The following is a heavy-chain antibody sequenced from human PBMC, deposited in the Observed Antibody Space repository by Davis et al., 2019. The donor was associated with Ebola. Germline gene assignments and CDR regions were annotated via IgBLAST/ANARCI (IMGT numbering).Heavy chain of an antibody. CDR2: INHSGST. CDR3: ARDSGWPQFEDDFDI. J-gene: IGHJ3*02. CDR1: GGSFSRYY. D-gene: IGHD5-24*01. Sequence: PSETLSLTCAVYGGSFSRYYWSWIRQPPGKGLEWVGEINHSGSTNYNPSLKSRVTIPVHSSKNQYPLKLNSVTPEDTAVYYCARDSGWPQFEDDFDIWGQGTMVTVSS. V-gene: IGHV4-34*01.